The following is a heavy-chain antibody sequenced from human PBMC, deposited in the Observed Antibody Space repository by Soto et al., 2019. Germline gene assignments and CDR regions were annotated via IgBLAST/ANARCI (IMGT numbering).Heavy chain of an antibody. CDR1: GGSISSYY. CDR3: ARGNVDIVATSDAFDI. V-gene: IGHV4-59*01. J-gene: IGHJ3*02. Sequence: SETLSLTCTVSGGSISSYYWSWIRQPPGKGLEWIGYIYYSGSTNYNPSLKSRVTISVDTSKNQFSLKLSSVTAADTAVYYCARGNVDIVATSDAFDIWGQGTMVTVSS. CDR2: IYYSGST. D-gene: IGHD5-12*01.